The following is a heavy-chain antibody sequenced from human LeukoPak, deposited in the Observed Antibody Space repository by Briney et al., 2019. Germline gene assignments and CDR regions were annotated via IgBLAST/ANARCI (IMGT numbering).Heavy chain of an antibody. Sequence: SETLSLTCSVSGSSMRSGGYYWLWIRQPPGRELEWIGSIYYSGDTYYNPSVESRVTLSLDTSNNQFSLELTAVTAADTALYYCAREERGFFDYWGHGTLVTVSS. V-gene: IGHV4-39*07. D-gene: IGHD5-12*01. CDR1: GSSMRSGGYY. J-gene: IGHJ4*01. CDR3: AREERGFFDY. CDR2: IYYSGDT.